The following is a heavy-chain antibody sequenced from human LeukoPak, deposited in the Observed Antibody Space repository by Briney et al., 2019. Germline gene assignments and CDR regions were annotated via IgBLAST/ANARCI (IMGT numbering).Heavy chain of an antibody. V-gene: IGHV1-2*02. CDR2: INPNSGGT. CDR3: ARVESGTVTTFDY. CDR1: GYSFINYG. D-gene: IGHD4-17*01. Sequence: ASVKVSCKASGYSFINYGVSWVRQAPGQGLEWMGWINPNSGGTNYAQKFQGRVTMTRDTSISTAYMELSRLRSDDTAVYYCARVESGTVTTFDYWGQGTLVTVSS. J-gene: IGHJ4*02.